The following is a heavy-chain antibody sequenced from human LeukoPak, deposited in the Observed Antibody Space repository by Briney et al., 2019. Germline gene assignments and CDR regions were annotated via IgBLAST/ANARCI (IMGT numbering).Heavy chain of an antibody. J-gene: IGHJ5*02. CDR3: ARQVHGDYGPSWFDP. CDR2: IIPIFGTA. Sequence: GASVKVSCKASGGTFSSYAISWVRQAPGQGLEWMGRIIPIFGTANYAQKFQGRVTITTDESTSTAYMELSSLRSEDTAVYYCARQVHGDYGPSWFDPWGQGTLVTVSS. CDR1: GGTFSSYA. V-gene: IGHV1-69*05. D-gene: IGHD4-17*01.